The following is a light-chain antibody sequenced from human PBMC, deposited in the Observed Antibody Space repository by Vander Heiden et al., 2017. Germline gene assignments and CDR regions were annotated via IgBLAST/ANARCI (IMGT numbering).Light chain of an antibody. CDR3: SSYAGSNTYV. J-gene: IGLJ1*01. V-gene: IGLV2-8*01. CDR2: EVS. Sequence: QYALTRLPSESWSPGQSVTIACPAAGSAVGTYTYVSCYQQHPGKPPKLMNYEVSKRPSGVPDRFAGSKSGNTASLTVSEHEPEDEADYYCSSYAGSNTYVFGTGTKVTVL. CDR1: GSAVGTYTY.